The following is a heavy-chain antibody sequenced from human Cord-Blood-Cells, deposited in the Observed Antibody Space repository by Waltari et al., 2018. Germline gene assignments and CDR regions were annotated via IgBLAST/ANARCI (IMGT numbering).Heavy chain of an antibody. CDR1: GGSISSSSYY. Sequence: QLQLQESGPGLVKPSETLSLTCTVSGGSISSSSYYWGWIRQPPGKGLEWIGSSYYSGSTDYNPSLKSRVTISVDTSKNQFSQKLSSVTAADTAVYYCARRGGIVVVPAAIPEDYVDYWGQGTLVTVSS. CDR2: SYYSGST. V-gene: IGHV4-39*01. CDR3: ARRGGIVVVPAAIPEDYVDY. D-gene: IGHD2-2*02. J-gene: IGHJ4*02.